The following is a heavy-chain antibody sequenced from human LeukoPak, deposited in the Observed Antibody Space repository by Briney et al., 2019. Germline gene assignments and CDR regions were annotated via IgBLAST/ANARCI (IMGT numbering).Heavy chain of an antibody. CDR1: GGSISSYY. D-gene: IGHD3-9*01. J-gene: IGHJ3*02. Sequence: LETLSLTCTVSGGSISSYYWSWIRQPPGKGLEWVGYIYYSGSTNYNPSLKSRVTISVDTSKNQFSLKLSSVTAADTAVYYCASLDWGHDAFDIWGQGTMVTVSS. CDR2: IYYSGST. CDR3: ASLDWGHDAFDI. V-gene: IGHV4-59*01.